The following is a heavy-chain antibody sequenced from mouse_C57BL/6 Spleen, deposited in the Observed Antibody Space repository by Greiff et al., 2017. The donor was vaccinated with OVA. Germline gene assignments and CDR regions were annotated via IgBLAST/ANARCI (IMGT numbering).Heavy chain of an antibody. V-gene: IGHV1-20*01. CDR2: INPYNGDT. J-gene: IGHJ2*01. D-gene: IGHD2-12*01. Sequence: VQLKESGPELVKPGDSVKISCKASGYSFTGYFMNWVMQSHGKSLEWIGRINPYNGDTFYNQKFKGKATLTVDKSSSTAHMELRSLTSEDSAVYYCARNPPPYYSFDYWGQGTTLTVSS. CDR1: GYSFTGYF. CDR3: ARNPPPYYSFDY.